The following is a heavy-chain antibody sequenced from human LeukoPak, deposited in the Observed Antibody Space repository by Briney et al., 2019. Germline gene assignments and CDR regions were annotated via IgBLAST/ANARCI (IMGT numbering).Heavy chain of an antibody. V-gene: IGHV3-23*01. CDR3: AKDLELRFLEWLRPFDY. Sequence: GGSLRLSCAASGCTFSSYAMSWVRQASGKGLEGVSAISGSGGSTYCTDSVKGRFTIYRDNSKNTLYLQMNSLRAEDTALYYCAKDLELRFLEWLRPFDYWGQGTLVTVSS. J-gene: IGHJ4*02. CDR2: ISGSGGST. CDR1: GCTFSSYA. D-gene: IGHD3-3*01.